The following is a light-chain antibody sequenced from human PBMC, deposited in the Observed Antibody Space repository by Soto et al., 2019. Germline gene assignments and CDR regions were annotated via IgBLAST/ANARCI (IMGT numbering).Light chain of an antibody. V-gene: IGKV1-39*01. J-gene: IGKJ4*01. Sequence: DIQMTQSPSSLSASVGDRVTITCRASQSISSYLNWYQQKPGKAPKLLIYAASSLESGVPSRFSGSGSGTEFTLTISSLQPDDFATYYCQQYNSSPLTFGGGTKVDIK. CDR3: QQYNSSPLT. CDR2: AAS. CDR1: QSISSY.